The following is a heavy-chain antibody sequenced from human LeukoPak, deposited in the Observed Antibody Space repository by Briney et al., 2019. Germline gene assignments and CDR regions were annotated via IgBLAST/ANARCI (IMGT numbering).Heavy chain of an antibody. Sequence: GGSLRLSCAASGFTVSSNYMSWVRQAPGKGLEWVSVIYSRGSTYYANSVKGRLTLSRDNSKNTLYLQMSSLRAEDTAVYYCAREGNYYYDSSGYYDWGQGTLVTVSS. CDR2: IYSRGST. J-gene: IGHJ4*02. CDR3: AREGNYYYDSSGYYD. V-gene: IGHV3-53*01. CDR1: GFTVSSNY. D-gene: IGHD3-22*01.